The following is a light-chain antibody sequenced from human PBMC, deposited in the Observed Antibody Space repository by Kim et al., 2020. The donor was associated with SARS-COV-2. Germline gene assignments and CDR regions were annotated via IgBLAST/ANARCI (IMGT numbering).Light chain of an antibody. Sequence: QSVTISCPATSSDVGSYNLVSWNQHHPGKAPKLIIYEVTKRPSGVSNRFSGSKSGNTASLTISGLQAEDEGDYYCCSFTGSRTWVFGGGTKVTVL. CDR2: EVT. CDR3: CSFTGSRTWV. V-gene: IGLV2-23*02. J-gene: IGLJ3*02. CDR1: SSDVGSYNL.